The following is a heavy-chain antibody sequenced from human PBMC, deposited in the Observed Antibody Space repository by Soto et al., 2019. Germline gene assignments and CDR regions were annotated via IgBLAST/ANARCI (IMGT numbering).Heavy chain of an antibody. CDR1: GFTFSSYS. Sequence: PGGSLRLSCAASGFTFSSYSMNWVRQAPGKGLEWVSSISSSSSYIYYADSVKGRFTISRDNAKNSLYLQMNSLRAEDTAVYYCARAGGYCSSTSCATLDYWGQGTLVTVSS. D-gene: IGHD2-2*01. J-gene: IGHJ4*02. V-gene: IGHV3-21*01. CDR2: ISSSSSYI. CDR3: ARAGGYCSSTSCATLDY.